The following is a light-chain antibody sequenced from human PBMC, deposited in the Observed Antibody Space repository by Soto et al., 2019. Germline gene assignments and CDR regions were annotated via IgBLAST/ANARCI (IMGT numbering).Light chain of an antibody. CDR2: GAS. V-gene: IGKV3-20*01. CDR1: QSVRSN. J-gene: IGKJ1*01. CDR3: QHYGSSFAT. Sequence: PGERANLSCRASQSVRSNLAWYRQTPGQAPRLLIYGASTRASDTPARFSGSGSGTDFTLTISGVEPADFAVYYCQHYGSSFATFGQGTQVEV.